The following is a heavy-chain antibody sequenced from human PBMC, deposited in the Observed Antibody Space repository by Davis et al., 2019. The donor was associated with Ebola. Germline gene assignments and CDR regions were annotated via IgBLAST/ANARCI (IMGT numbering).Heavy chain of an antibody. CDR1: GYTFISYG. J-gene: IGHJ6*04. CDR3: ARDHRDRFPDYYYYGMDV. V-gene: IGHV1-18*01. Sequence: ASVKVSCKASGYTFISYGISWVRQAPGQGLEWMGWISAYNGNTNYAQKLQGRVTMTTDTSTSTAYMELRSLRSDDTAVYYCARDHRDRFPDYYYYGMDVWGKGTTVTVSS. D-gene: IGHD2-21*01. CDR2: ISAYNGNT.